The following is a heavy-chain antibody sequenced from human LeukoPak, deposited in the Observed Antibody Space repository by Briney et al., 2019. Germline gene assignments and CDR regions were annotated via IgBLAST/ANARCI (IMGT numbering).Heavy chain of an antibody. CDR2: ISSTSKYI. Sequence: GGSLRPFREASGFTFSTFGMNWGPQAPGKGPEGVSSISSTSKYIHYADSVKGRFTISRDNAKNSLYLQMNSLRDDDTAVYFCARDRAWIQLMPDYWGQGTLVAVSS. J-gene: IGHJ4*02. V-gene: IGHV3-21*01. D-gene: IGHD5-18*01. CDR1: GFTFSTFG. CDR3: ARDRAWIQLMPDY.